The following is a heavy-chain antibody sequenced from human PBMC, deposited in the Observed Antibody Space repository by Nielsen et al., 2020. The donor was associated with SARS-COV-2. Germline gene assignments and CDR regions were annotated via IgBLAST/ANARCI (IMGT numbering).Heavy chain of an antibody. CDR3: ARGSRSGTYFSKNYNYFMDV. CDR2: ISHSGSA. V-gene: IGHV4-34*01. J-gene: IGHJ6*03. Sequence: SETLSLTCAVYGGSLSGFYWSWVRQPPGKGLEWIGQISHSGSANYNPSLKTPVTISVDTSKNQFSLKVTSVTAADTAVYFCARGSRSGTYFSKNYNYFMDVWGSGTTVTVSS. CDR1: GGSLSGFY. D-gene: IGHD1-26*01.